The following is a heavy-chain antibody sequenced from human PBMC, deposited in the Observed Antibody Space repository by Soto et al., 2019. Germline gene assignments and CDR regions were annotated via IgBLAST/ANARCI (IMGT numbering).Heavy chain of an antibody. Sequence: KTSETLSLTCTVSGGSISSGGYYWSWIRQHPGKGLEWIGYIYYSGSTYYNPSLKSRVTISVDTSKNQFSLKLSSVTAADTAVYYCARDRGGYNWNSHYYYGMDVWGQGTTVTVSS. CDR2: IYYSGST. J-gene: IGHJ6*02. CDR1: GGSISSGGYY. V-gene: IGHV4-31*03. CDR3: ARDRGGYNWNSHYYYGMDV. D-gene: IGHD1-7*01.